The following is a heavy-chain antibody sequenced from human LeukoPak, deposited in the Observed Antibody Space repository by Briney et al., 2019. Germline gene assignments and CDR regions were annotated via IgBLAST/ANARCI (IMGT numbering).Heavy chain of an antibody. V-gene: IGHV1-2*02. Sequence: ASVKVSCKASGYTFTGYYMHWVRQAPGQGLEWMGWINPNSGGTNYAQKFQGRVTMTRDTSISTAYMELSRLRSDDTAVYYCAKDILEYYGSGSTYEVDYWGQGTLVTVSS. D-gene: IGHD3-10*01. CDR1: GYTFTGYY. CDR2: INPNSGGT. CDR3: AKDILEYYGSGSTYEVDY. J-gene: IGHJ4*02.